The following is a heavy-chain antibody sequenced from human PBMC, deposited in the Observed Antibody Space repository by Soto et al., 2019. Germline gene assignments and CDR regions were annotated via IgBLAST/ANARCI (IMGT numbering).Heavy chain of an antibody. Sequence: PGGSLRLSCAAYGFTFSDYYMSWIRQAPGKXLEWVSYISSSGSTIYYADSVKGRFTISRDNAKNSLYLQMNSLRAEDTAVYYCARADGLRFLEWSRPYGMDVWGQGTTVTVSS. CDR3: ARADGLRFLEWSRPYGMDV. D-gene: IGHD3-3*01. J-gene: IGHJ6*02. V-gene: IGHV3-11*01. CDR1: GFTFSDYY. CDR2: ISSSGSTI.